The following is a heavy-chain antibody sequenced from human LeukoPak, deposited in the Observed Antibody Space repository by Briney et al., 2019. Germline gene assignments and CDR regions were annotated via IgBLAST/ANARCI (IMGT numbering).Heavy chain of an antibody. D-gene: IGHD1-26*01. J-gene: IGHJ3*02. CDR1: GGSISSSNW. Sequence: PSETLSLTCAVSGGSISSSNWWTWVRQPPGKGLEWIGEIYHSGSTNYNPSLKSRVTISVDTSKNQFSLKLSSVTAADTAVYYCARDGRSGSLSTFDIWGQGTMVTVSS. V-gene: IGHV4-4*02. CDR3: ARDGRSGSLSTFDI. CDR2: IYHSGST.